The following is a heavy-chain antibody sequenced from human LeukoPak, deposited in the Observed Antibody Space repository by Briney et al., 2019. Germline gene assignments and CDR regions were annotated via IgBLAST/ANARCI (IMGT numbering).Heavy chain of an antibody. D-gene: IGHD6-19*01. CDR1: GYTFTAYF. CDR2: VNPNSGVT. Sequence: ASVKVSCKASGYTFTAYFMHWVRQAPGQGLEWMGRVNPNSGVTNSIQKFQGRVTMTRDTSISTAYMELSGLRSDDTAVYYCARQWLPNGYCDYWGQGTLVTVSS. V-gene: IGHV1-2*06. J-gene: IGHJ4*02. CDR3: ARQWLPNGYCDY.